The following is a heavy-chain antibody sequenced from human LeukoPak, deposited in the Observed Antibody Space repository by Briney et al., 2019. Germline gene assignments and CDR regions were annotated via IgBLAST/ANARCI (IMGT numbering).Heavy chain of an antibody. Sequence: ASVKVSCKASGGTFSSYAISWVRQAPGQGLEWMGGIIPIFGTANYAQKFQGRVTITADESTSTAYMELTRLRSDDTAVYYCARTHQITVTAPVDYWGQGTLVTVPS. D-gene: IGHD4-17*01. CDR1: GGTFSSYA. V-gene: IGHV1-69*13. J-gene: IGHJ4*02. CDR3: ARTHQITVTAPVDY. CDR2: IIPIFGTA.